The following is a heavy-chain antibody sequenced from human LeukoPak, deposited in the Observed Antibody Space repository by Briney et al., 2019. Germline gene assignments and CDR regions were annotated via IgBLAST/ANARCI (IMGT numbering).Heavy chain of an antibody. Sequence: PGGSLRLSCAASGFTFDDYGMSWVRQAPGKGLEWVSGINWNGGSTGYADSVKGRFTISRDNAKNSLYLQMNSLRAEDTAVYYCARDPNWNYGPPLFDYWGQGTLVTVSS. V-gene: IGHV3-20*04. CDR3: ARDPNWNYGPPLFDY. CDR2: INWNGGST. J-gene: IGHJ4*02. CDR1: GFTFDDYG. D-gene: IGHD1-7*01.